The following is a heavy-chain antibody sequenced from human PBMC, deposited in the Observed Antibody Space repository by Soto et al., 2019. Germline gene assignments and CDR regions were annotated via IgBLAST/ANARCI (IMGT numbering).Heavy chain of an antibody. J-gene: IGHJ4*02. CDR3: ARPKDYDDCLDL. V-gene: IGHV1-3*01. CDR2: INAGNGNT. Sequence: ASVKVSCKVSGYTLTELSMHWVRQAPGQRLEWMGWINAGNGNTKYSQKFQGRVTFTRDTSANTAYMELSSLISEDTAVYYCARPKDYDDCLDLWGQGTLVPVSS. D-gene: IGHD3-22*01. CDR1: GYTLTELS.